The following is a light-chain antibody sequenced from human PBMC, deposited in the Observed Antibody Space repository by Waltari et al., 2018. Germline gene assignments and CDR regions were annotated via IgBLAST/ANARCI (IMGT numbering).Light chain of an antibody. Sequence: IQLTQSPSSLSASVGDRVTITCRASQGINDFLAWYQQKPGKAPKILIYAASTLQSGVPSRFSGSGSGTDFTLTISSLQPEDFATYYCQLLNSSQWTFGQGTKVEIK. CDR2: AAS. CDR3: QLLNSSQWT. CDR1: QGINDF. J-gene: IGKJ1*01. V-gene: IGKV1-9*01.